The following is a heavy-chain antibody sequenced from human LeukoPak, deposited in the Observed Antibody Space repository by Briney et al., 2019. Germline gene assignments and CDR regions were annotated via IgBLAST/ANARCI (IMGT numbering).Heavy chain of an antibody. J-gene: IGHJ4*02. D-gene: IGHD1-20*01. CDR1: GFTFSDYY. Sequence: GGSLRLSCAASGFTFSDYYMSWIRQAPGKGLEWVSYISSSNSYTNYADSVKGRFTISRDNAKNSLYLQMNSLRAEDTAVYYCAKGRITGTRNSDYWGQGTLVTVSS. V-gene: IGHV3-11*05. CDR2: ISSSNSYT. CDR3: AKGRITGTRNSDY.